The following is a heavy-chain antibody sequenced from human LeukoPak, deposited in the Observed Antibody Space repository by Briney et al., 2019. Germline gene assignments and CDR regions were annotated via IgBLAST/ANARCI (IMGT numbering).Heavy chain of an antibody. D-gene: IGHD5-12*01. CDR2: IIPIFGTA. CDR3: ARGAYVDIVATIMLDY. CDR1: GYTFTSYA. J-gene: IGHJ4*02. Sequence: SVKVSCKASGYTFTSYAISWVRQAPGQGLEWMGGIIPIFGTANYAQKFQGRVTITADESTSTAYMELSSLRSEETAVYYCARGAYVDIVATIMLDYWGQGTLVTVSS. V-gene: IGHV1-69*13.